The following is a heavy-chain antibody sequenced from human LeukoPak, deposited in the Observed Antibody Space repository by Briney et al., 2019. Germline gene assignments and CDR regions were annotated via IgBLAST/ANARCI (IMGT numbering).Heavy chain of an antibody. V-gene: IGHV3-21*01. J-gene: IGHJ4*02. CDR3: ARDSIAAAGNFDY. CDR1: GFTFSSYI. D-gene: IGHD6-13*01. CDR2: ISSSSSYI. Sequence: PGGSLRLSPARSGFTFSSYIMNWVRRAPGKGLEWVSSISSSSSYIYYADSVKGRFTISRDNAKNSLYQQMNSLRAEDTAVYYCARDSIAAAGNFDYWGQGTLVTVSS.